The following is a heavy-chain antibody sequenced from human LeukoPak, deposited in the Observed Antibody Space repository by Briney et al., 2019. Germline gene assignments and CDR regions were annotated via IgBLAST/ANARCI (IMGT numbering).Heavy chain of an antibody. CDR3: ARRKGPVIYYYMDV. D-gene: IGHD3-22*01. CDR2: INTNTGNP. J-gene: IGHJ6*03. Sequence: ASVKVSCKASGYTFTSYAMNWARQAPGQGLEWMGWINTNTGNPTYAQGFTGRFVFSLDTSVSTAYLQISSLKAEDTAVYYCARRKGPVIYYYMDVWGKGTTVTVSS. CDR1: GYTFTSYA. V-gene: IGHV7-4-1*02.